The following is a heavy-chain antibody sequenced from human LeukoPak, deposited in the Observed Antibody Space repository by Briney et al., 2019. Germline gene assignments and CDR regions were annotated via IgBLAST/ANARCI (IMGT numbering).Heavy chain of an antibody. D-gene: IGHD2-15*01. CDR2: INSDGSST. CDR1: GFTFSSYW. V-gene: IGHV3-74*01. Sequence: GGSLRLSCAASGFTFSSYWMYWVRQVPGKGLVWVSRINSDGSSTTYADSVKGRFTISRDNAKNTLYLQMNSLRVEDTAVYYCARGSTRWDYWGQGTLVTVSS. J-gene: IGHJ4*02. CDR3: ARGSTRWDY.